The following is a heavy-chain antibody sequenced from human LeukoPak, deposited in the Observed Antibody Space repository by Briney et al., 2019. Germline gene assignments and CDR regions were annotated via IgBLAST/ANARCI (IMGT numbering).Heavy chain of an antibody. CDR2: IYSGGSR. CDR1: GFTFSSYD. V-gene: IGHV3-53*01. J-gene: IGHJ4*02. Sequence: PGGSLRLSCAASGFTFSSYDMSRVRQAPGKGLEWVSVIYSGGSRYYADSVKGRFTISRDNSKNTMYLQMNSLRAEDTAVYYCAREGPIQFLEQIDFWGQGSLVTVSS. D-gene: IGHD3-3*01. CDR3: AREGPIQFLEQIDF.